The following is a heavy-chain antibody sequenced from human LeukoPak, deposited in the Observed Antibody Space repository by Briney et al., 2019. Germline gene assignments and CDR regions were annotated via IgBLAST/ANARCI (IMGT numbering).Heavy chain of an antibody. V-gene: IGHV4-59*01. CDR2: IYYSGST. CDR1: GGSISSYY. Sequence: SETLSLTCTASGGSISSYYWSWIRQPPGKGLEWIGYIYYSGSTNYNPSLKSRVTISVDTSKNQFSLKLSSVTAADTAVYYCARGIRSAGYWGQGTLVTVSS. D-gene: IGHD1-14*01. J-gene: IGHJ4*02. CDR3: ARGIRSAGY.